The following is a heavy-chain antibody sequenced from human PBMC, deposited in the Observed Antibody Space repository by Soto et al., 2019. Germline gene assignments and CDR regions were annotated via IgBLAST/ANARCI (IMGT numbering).Heavy chain of an antibody. J-gene: IGHJ6*02. CDR2: IWYDGSNK. CDR1: GFTFSSYG. Sequence: PGGSLRLSCAASGFTFSSYGMHWVRQAPGKGLEWVAVIWYDGSNKYYADSVKGRFTISRDNSKNTLYLQMNSPRAEDTAVYYCARDPRAGVTIFGVVTYYYYGMDVWGQGTTVTVSS. V-gene: IGHV3-33*01. D-gene: IGHD3-3*01. CDR3: ARDPRAGVTIFGVVTYYYYGMDV.